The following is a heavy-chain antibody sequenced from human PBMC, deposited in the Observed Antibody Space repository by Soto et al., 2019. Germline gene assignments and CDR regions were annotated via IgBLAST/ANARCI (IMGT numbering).Heavy chain of an antibody. Sequence: ASETLSLTHRVSWGFLNSYYWSWSLQPPGKGLEWIVYIYYSGCTNYNPDLKSRVTISVDTAKKQYSLNRNAVPVADSAVYFCARATPHYDFWSGPYYYFYGLDVWGQGTTVTVSS. CDR3: ARATPHYDFWSGPYYYFYGLDV. D-gene: IGHD3-3*01. V-gene: IGHV4-59*12. CDR2: IYYSGCT. J-gene: IGHJ6*02. CDR1: WGFLNSYY.